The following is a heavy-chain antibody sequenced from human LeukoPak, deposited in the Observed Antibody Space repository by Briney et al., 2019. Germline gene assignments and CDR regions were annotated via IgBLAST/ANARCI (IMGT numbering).Heavy chain of an antibody. CDR3: AREANSPTARYWYFDL. V-gene: IGHV4-59*02. D-gene: IGHD2-21*01. CDR2: VYYSGST. CDR1: GGSVSSYY. Sequence: SETLSLTCTVSGGSVSSYYWSWMRQSPGKGLEWIGYVYYSGSTNYNPALKSRVTISLDTSENQFSLKLSSVTAADTAVYYCAREANSPTARYWYFDLWGRGTQVTVP. J-gene: IGHJ2*01.